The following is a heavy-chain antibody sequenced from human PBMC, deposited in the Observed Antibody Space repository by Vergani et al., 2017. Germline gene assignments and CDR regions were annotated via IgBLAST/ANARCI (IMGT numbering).Heavy chain of an antibody. CDR2: IYHSTST. J-gene: IGHJ4*02. CDR3: ARWDCSSTSCYNNYFDY. V-gene: IGHV4-38-2*01. D-gene: IGHD2-2*02. CDR1: GYSISRGYF. Sequence: QVQLQESGPGLVKPSETLSLTCAVSGYSISRGYFWGWIRQPPGKGLEWIGSIYHSTSTYHNPSLKSRVFISVDTSTNQFSLKLSSVTAADTAVYYCARWDCSSTSCYNNYFDYWGQGTLVTVSS.